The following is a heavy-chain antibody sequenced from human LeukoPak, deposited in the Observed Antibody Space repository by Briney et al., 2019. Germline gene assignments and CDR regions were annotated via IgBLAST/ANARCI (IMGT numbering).Heavy chain of an antibody. V-gene: IGHV3-23*01. J-gene: IGHJ1*01. D-gene: IGHD3-22*01. CDR3: AKGAGYYDSSGYYQTPEYFQH. Sequence: PGGSLRLSCAASGFTFSSYAMSWVRQAPGKGLEWVSAISGSGGNTYYADSVKGRFTISRDNSKNTLYLQMNSLRAEDTAVYYCAKGAGYYDSSGYYQTPEYFQHWGQGTLVTVSS. CDR1: GFTFSSYA. CDR2: ISGSGGNT.